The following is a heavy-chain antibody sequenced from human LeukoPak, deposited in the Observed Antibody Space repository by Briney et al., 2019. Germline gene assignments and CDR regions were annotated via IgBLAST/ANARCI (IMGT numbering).Heavy chain of an antibody. CDR1: GYSFTTSW. J-gene: IGHJ4*02. D-gene: IGHD6-19*01. CDR2: IYPSDSDT. Sequence: GGSLKISCKGSGYSFTTSWIGWVRQMPGKGLEWMGIIYPSDSDTRYSPSFQGQVTISADKSISTAYLQWSSLKASDTAMYYCASLYSSGWYFNYWGQGTLVTVSS. CDR3: ASLYSSGWYFNY. V-gene: IGHV5-51*01.